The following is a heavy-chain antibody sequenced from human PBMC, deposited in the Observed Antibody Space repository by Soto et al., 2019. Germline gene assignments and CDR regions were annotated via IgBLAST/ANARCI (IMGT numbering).Heavy chain of an antibody. J-gene: IGHJ4*02. CDR3: ARVSRSYGNFDY. Sequence: SGGSLRLSCAASGFTFSSYGMHWVRQAPGKGLEWVAVIWYDGSNKYYAGSVKGRFTISRDNSKNTLYLQMNSLRAEDTAVYYCARVSRSYGNFDYWGQGTLVTVSS. CDR1: GFTFSSYG. CDR2: IWYDGSNK. D-gene: IGHD1-26*01. V-gene: IGHV3-33*01.